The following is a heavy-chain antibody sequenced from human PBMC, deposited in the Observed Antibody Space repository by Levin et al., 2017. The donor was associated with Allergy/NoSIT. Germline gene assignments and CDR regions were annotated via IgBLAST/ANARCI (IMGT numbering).Heavy chain of an antibody. CDR3: ARAGYSYGWESIDY. J-gene: IGHJ4*02. V-gene: IGHV3-30*04. D-gene: IGHD5-18*01. Sequence: GGSLRLSCAASGFTFSTHTIHWVRQAPGKGLEWVAVISSDGSYNYYADSVKGRFTISRDNSKSALYLQMNSLRAEDTAVYYCARAGYSYGWESIDYWGQGTLVTVSS. CDR1: GFTFSTHT. CDR2: ISSDGSYN.